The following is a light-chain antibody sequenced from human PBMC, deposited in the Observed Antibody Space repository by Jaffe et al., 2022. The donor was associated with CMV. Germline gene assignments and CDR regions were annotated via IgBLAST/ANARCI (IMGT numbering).Light chain of an antibody. CDR2: YAS. Sequence: EFVLTQSPDFQSVTPKENVTITCRASQHIDGDLHWYQQKPGQSPKLLIKYASQSISGVPSRFSGSRSGTDFTLTINSLEAEDAATYYCHQTISLLLMAFGQGTKLEIK. V-gene: IGKV6-21*02. CDR3: HQTISLLLMA. CDR1: QHIDGD. J-gene: IGKJ2*01.